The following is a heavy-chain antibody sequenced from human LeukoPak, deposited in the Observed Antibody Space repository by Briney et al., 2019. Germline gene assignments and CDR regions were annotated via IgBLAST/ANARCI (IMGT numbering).Heavy chain of an antibody. J-gene: IGHJ6*02. CDR3: AKLRFLEWSPYYYGMDV. CDR2: TYYRSKWYN. Sequence: SQTLSLTCAISGDSVSSNSAAWNWIRQPPSRGLEWLGRTYYRSKWYNDYAVSVKSRITINPDTSKNQFSLQLNSVTPEDTAVYYCAKLRFLEWSPYYYGMDVWGQGTTVTVSS. V-gene: IGHV6-1*01. CDR1: GDSVSSNSAA. D-gene: IGHD3-3*01.